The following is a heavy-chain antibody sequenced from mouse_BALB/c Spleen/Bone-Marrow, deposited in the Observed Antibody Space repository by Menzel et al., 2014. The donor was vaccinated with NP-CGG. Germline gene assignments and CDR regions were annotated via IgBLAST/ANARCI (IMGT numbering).Heavy chain of an antibody. CDR1: GFSLTSYG. CDR2: IWAGGST. D-gene: IGHD2-2*01. Sequence: VMLVESGPGLVAPSQSLSITCTVSGFSLTSYGVHWVRQPPGKGLEWLGVIWAGGSTNYNSALMSRLSISKDNYKSQVFLKMNSLQTDDTAMCYCTRYGCLYAMDYWGQGTSVTVSS. CDR3: TRYGCLYAMDY. V-gene: IGHV2-9*02. J-gene: IGHJ4*01.